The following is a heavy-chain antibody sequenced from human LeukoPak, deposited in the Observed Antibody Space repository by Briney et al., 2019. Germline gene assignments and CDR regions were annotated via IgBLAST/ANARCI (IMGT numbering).Heavy chain of an antibody. Sequence: GGFLRLSCAASGFTFDDYAMHWVRQAPGKGLEWVSGINWNSGSIGYADSVKGRFTISRDNAKNSLYLQMNSLRAEDTAVYYCAREVVAAAGFPAYYFDYWGQGTLVTVSS. D-gene: IGHD6-13*01. CDR1: GFTFDDYA. J-gene: IGHJ4*02. V-gene: IGHV3-9*01. CDR2: INWNSGSI. CDR3: AREVVAAAGFPAYYFDY.